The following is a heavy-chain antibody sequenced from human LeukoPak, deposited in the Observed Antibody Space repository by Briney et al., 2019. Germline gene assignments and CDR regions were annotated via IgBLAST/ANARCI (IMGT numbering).Heavy chain of an antibody. CDR3: AREGRGYSYAFEY. V-gene: IGHV3-74*03. CDR2: INSDGSST. D-gene: IGHD5-18*01. Sequence: QPGGSVRLSCAASGFTFSNYWMHWVRQAPGKGLVWVSRINSDGSSTTYAHPVKGRHTISRDNGQNTLYLQMNSLRAEDTAVYYCAREGRGYSYAFEYWGQGTLVTVSS. J-gene: IGHJ4*02. CDR1: GFTFSNYW.